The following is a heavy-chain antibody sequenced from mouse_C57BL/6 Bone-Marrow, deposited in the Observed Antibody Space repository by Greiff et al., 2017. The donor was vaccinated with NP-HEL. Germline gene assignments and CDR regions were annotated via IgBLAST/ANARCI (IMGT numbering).Heavy chain of an antibody. V-gene: IGHV5-16*01. J-gene: IGHJ2*01. D-gene: IGHD1-1*02. Sequence: DVKLVESEGGLVQPGSSMKLSCTASGFTFSDYYMAWVRQVPEKGLEWVANINYDGSSTYYLDSLKSRFIISRDNAKNILYLQMSSLKSEDTATYYCARDGMAVVGFDYWGQGTTLTVSS. CDR1: GFTFSDYY. CDR3: ARDGMAVVGFDY. CDR2: INYDGSST.